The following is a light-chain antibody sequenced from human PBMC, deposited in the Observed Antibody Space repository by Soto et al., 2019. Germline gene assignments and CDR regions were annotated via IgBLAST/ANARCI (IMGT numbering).Light chain of an antibody. CDR3: QGCNNWPT. Sequence: EIVMTQSPATLSVSPGERATLSCRASQSVSSNLAWYQQKPGQAPRLLIYGASTRATCSPARFSGSGSGTELTLTSRSLQSDDVAVYYRQGCNNWPTFGQGTKVEIK. CDR1: QSVSSN. CDR2: GAS. V-gene: IGKV3-15*01. J-gene: IGKJ1*01.